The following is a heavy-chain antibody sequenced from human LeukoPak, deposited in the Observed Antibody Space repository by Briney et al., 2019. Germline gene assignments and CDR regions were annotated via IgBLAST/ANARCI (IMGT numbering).Heavy chain of an antibody. CDR2: LNTRGTS. D-gene: IGHD3-10*01. Sequence: SETLSLTCSVSGGSLSSGSHFWSWIRQPVGKGLEWIGRLNTRGTSNYNPSLEGRARVSIDKSKNQFSLKLSSVTAADTAVYYCARGEPYYYGSGSYRDYYFDYWGQGTLVTVSS. V-gene: IGHV4-61*02. CDR1: GGSLSSGSHF. CDR3: ARGEPYYYGSGSYRDYYFDY. J-gene: IGHJ4*02.